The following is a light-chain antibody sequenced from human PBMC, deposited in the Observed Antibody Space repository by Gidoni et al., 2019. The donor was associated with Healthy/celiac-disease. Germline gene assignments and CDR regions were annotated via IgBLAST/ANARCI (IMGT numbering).Light chain of an antibody. CDR2: DAI. CDR3: QQRSIWPPVT. CDR1: QSVSSY. V-gene: IGKV3-11*01. Sequence: EIVLTQSPATLSLSPGERATLSCRASQSVSSYLAWYQQKPGQAPRLLIYDAINRATGIPARFSGSGSGTDFTLTISSLEPEDFAVYYCQQRSIWPPVTFXGXTKVEIK. J-gene: IGKJ4*01.